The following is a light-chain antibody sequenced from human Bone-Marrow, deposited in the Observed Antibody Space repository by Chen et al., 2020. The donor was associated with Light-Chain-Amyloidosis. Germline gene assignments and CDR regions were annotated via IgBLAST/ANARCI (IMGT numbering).Light chain of an antibody. V-gene: IGLV2-11*01. Sequence: QSALTQPRSVSGSLGRSVTISCTGTSSDVGAYTYVSWCQQHPGKAPKLIIYDVNKRPSGVPDRFSGSQSGSTASLTISRLQADDESDYFCSSYAGTYTWVFGGGTKLTVL. CDR1: SSDVGAYTY. CDR3: SSYAGTYTWV. CDR2: DVN. J-gene: IGLJ3*02.